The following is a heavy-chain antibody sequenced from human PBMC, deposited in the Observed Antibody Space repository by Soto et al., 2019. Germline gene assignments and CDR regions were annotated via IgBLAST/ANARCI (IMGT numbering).Heavy chain of an antibody. J-gene: IGHJ6*02. D-gene: IGHD2-2*01. CDR2: IIPIFGTA. CDR3: ARGGGDIVVVPAATALWYYGMDV. V-gene: IGHV1-69*06. CDR1: GGTFSSYA. Sequence: QVQLVQSGAEVKKPGSSVKVSCKASGGTFSSYAISWVRQAPGQGLVWMGGIIPIFGTANYAQKFQGRVTITADKSTSTAYMELSSLRSEDTAVYYCARGGGDIVVVPAATALWYYGMDVWGQGTTVTVSS.